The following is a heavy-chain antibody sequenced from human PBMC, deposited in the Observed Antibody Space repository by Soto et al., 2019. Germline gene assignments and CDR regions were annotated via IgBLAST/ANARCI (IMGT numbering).Heavy chain of an antibody. CDR1: GFTFSRFG. V-gene: IGHV3-23*01. CDR2: ISGGGNPT. CDR3: AKDITFDSSAYDS. J-gene: IGHJ4*02. Sequence: EVQLLESGGGLVQPGGSLRLSCAASGFTFSRFGMSWVRQAPGKGLEWISGISGGGNPTYYSESVKGRFTISRDSAKNTLSLQMNSLRTEDTAVYYCAKDITFDSSAYDSWGQGTLDTVSS. D-gene: IGHD3-22*01.